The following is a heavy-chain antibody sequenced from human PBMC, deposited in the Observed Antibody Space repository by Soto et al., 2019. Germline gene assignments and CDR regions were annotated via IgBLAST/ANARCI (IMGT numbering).Heavy chain of an antibody. CDR1: GDPFTSYF. D-gene: IGHD5-18*01. V-gene: IGHV4-4*07. CDR3: ARTLSGYTYGSRQFYFDS. CDR2: MFPGGST. J-gene: IGHJ4*02. Sequence: QVQLQESGPGLVKPSETLSLTCTVSGDPFTSYFWTWIRQPAGKGLEWIGHMFPGGSTNHNPSLKSRVTLSVDTSMNQFSLNLTAVTAADTAVYYCARTLSGYTYGSRQFYFDSWGQGILVTVSS.